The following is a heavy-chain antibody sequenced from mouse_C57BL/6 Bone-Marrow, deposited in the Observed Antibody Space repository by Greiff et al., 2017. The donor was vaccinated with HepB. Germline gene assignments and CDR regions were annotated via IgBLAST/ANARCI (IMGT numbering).Heavy chain of an antibody. V-gene: IGHV5-4*01. CDR1: GFTFSSYA. CDR3: ARDHYSNPWYFDV. CDR2: ISDGGSYT. Sequence: EVKVVESGGGLVKPGGSLKLSCAASGFTFSSYAMSWVRQTPEKRLEWVATISDGGSYTYYPDIVKGRFTISRDNAKNNLYLQMSHLKSEDTAMYYCARDHYSNPWYFDVWGTGTTVTVSS. D-gene: IGHD2-5*01. J-gene: IGHJ1*03.